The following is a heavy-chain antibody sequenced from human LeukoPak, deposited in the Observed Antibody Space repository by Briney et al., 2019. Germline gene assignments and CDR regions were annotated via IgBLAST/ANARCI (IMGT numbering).Heavy chain of an antibody. J-gene: IGHJ4*02. CDR3: ARRQGCSSTSCPPDS. V-gene: IGHV5-51*01. Sequence: GESLKISCKGYGHSFTNYWIGWVRAVPGKGLEWMGIIYPGDSDTRYSPSFQGQVTMSADKSINTAYLQWSSLKASDTAMYYCARRQGCSSTSCPPDSWGQGTLVTVSS. CDR2: IYPGDSDT. CDR1: GHSFTNYW. D-gene: IGHD2-2*01.